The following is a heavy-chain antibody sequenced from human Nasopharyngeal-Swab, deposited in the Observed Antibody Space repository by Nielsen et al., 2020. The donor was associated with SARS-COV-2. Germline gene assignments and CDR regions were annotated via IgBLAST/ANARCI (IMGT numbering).Heavy chain of an antibody. CDR2: NYYSGST. CDR1: GGSISSGGYY. Sequence: SETLSLTCTVSGGSISSGGYYWSWIRQHPGKGLEWIGYNYYSGSTNYNPSLKSRVTISVNTSKNQFSLKLSSVNAADTAVYYCAREREGWELLGHDAFDIWGQGTMVTVSS. D-gene: IGHD1-26*01. V-gene: IGHV4-31*03. J-gene: IGHJ3*02. CDR3: AREREGWELLGHDAFDI.